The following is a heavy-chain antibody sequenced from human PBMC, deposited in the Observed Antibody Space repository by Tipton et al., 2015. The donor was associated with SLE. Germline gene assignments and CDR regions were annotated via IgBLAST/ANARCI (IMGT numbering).Heavy chain of an antibody. CDR2: VFSSGTT. CDR3: ARTAGRSVKLWYFDL. V-gene: IGHV4-31*03. J-gene: IGHJ2*01. Sequence: LRLSCTVSSGSVSSGAYYWSWIRQHPGKGLEWIGYVFSSGTTYYNPSLKGRLSLSLDTSQNQLSLKLSSVTSADTAVYYCARTAGRSVKLWYFDLWGRGTLVTVSS. D-gene: IGHD5-18*01. CDR1: SGSVSSGAYY.